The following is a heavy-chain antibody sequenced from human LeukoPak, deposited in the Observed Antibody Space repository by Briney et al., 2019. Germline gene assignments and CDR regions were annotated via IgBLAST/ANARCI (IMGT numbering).Heavy chain of an antibody. CDR2: IKPSTGDT. Sequence: ASVKVSCKTSGYTFTAYYMHWVRQAPGQGLEWMGWIKPSTGDTNYAQNFQGRVAMTRGTSITTAYMELSRLRSDDTAMYYCLATTYSDYVQFDYWGQGTLVTVSS. CDR3: LATTYSDYVQFDY. J-gene: IGHJ4*02. V-gene: IGHV1-2*02. D-gene: IGHD4-11*01. CDR1: GYTFTAYY.